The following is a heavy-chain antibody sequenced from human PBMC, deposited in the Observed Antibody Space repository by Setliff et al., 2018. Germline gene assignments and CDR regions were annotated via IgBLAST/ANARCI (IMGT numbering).Heavy chain of an antibody. CDR1: GYSISSGYI. D-gene: IGHD2-21*02. CDR2: IGHTGSI. J-gene: IGHJ4*02. CDR3: ARDLGHGGDSDY. Sequence: LSLTFTVSGYSISSGYIWGWIRQPPGKGLEWVGNIGHTGSINYNPSLKSRLTISRDTSKNQVSLKLNSVTATDTAVYYCARDLGHGGDSDYWGQGIQVTVSS. V-gene: IGHV4-38-2*02.